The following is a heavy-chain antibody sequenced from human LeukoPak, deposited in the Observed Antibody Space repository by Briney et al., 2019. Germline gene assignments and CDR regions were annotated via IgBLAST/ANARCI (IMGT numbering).Heavy chain of an antibody. CDR1: GYSISSGYY. CDR3: ARAIVVVVAAVYYFDY. Sequence: SETLSLTCTVSGYSISSGYYWGWIRQPPGKGLEWIGSIYHSGSTYYNPSLKSRVTISVDTSKNQFSLKLSSVTAADTAVYYCARAIVVVVAAVYYFDYWGQGTLVTVSS. V-gene: IGHV4-38-2*02. CDR2: IYHSGST. J-gene: IGHJ4*02. D-gene: IGHD2-15*01.